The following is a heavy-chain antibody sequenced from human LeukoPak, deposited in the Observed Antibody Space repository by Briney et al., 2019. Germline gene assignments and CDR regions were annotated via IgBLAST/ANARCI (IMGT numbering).Heavy chain of an antibody. CDR3: ASPPPFDY. CDR1: GFTFSSYA. CDR2: ISYDGSNK. J-gene: IGHJ4*02. V-gene: IGHV3-30-3*01. Sequence: QPGGSLRLSCAASGFTFSSYAMHWVRQAPGKGLEWVAVISYDGSNKYYADSVKGRFTISRDNSKNTLYLQMNSLRAEDTAVYYCASPPPFDYWGKGTLVTVSS.